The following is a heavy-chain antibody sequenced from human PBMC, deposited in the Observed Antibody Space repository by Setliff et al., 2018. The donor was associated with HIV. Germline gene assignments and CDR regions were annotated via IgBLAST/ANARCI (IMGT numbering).Heavy chain of an antibody. CDR1: GDPIFIGGYY. D-gene: IGHD1-26*01. CDR3: AKEGNSVDNWLDP. J-gene: IGHJ5*02. Sequence: SETLSLTCTVSGDPIFIGGYYWSWIRQHPGGGLEWIGYIYHTEKTYYNPSLQSRIIMSLDMSQNQFSLKLSSVTAADTAVYYCAKEGNSVDNWLDPWGPGTLGTVSS. V-gene: IGHV4-31*03. CDR2: IYHTEKT.